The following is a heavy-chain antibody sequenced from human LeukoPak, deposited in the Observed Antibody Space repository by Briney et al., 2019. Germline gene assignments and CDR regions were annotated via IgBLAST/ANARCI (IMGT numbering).Heavy chain of an antibody. D-gene: IGHD3/OR15-3a*01. Sequence: ASVKVSCKASGYRFTSYDIHWVRQATGKGLEWMGWMNANGSNKGYAQKFQGRVTMTKNTSITTVYMELNSLRSEDTAVYYCARALSWTTDSYYYMDVWGKGTTVTVSS. V-gene: IGHV1-8*01. CDR1: GYRFTSYD. CDR2: MNANGSNK. J-gene: IGHJ6*03. CDR3: ARALSWTTDSYYYMDV.